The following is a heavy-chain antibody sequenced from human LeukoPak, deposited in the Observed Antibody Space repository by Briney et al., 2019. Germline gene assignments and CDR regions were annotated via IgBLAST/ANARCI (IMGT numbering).Heavy chain of an antibody. D-gene: IGHD4-11*01. CDR1: RFTFSTYS. CDR2: INHSGST. CDR3: ARGVTKLDY. Sequence: GSLRLSCAASRFTFSTYSMNWVRQPPGKGLEWIGEINHSGSTNYNPSLKSRVTISVDTSKNQFSLKLSSVTAADTAVYYCARGVTKLDYWGQGTLVTVSS. V-gene: IGHV4-34*01. J-gene: IGHJ4*02.